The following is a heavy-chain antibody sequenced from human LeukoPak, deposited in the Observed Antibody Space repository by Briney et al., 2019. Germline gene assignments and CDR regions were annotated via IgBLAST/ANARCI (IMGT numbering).Heavy chain of an antibody. D-gene: IGHD3-3*01. V-gene: IGHV3-23*01. CDR1: GFTFSSYA. CDR2: ISGSGGST. Sequence: PGGSLRLSCAAAGFTFSSYAMSWVRQAPGKGLEWVSAISGSGGSTYYADSVKGRFTISRDNSKNTLYLQMNSLRAEDTAVYYCAKGTDFGVVTTFDYWGQGTLVTVSS. J-gene: IGHJ4*02. CDR3: AKGTDFGVVTTFDY.